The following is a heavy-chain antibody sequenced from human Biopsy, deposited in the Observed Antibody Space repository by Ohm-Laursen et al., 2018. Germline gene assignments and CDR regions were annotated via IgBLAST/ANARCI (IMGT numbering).Heavy chain of an antibody. J-gene: IGHJ6*02. V-gene: IGHV3-11*01. CDR2: ITSTGRTV. CDR1: GFTFSDYY. CDR3: ARELGNGMDV. Sequence: SLRLSCAASGFTFSDYYMNWIRQAPGKGLEWVSFITSTGRTVYADSVKGRFTIPRDNADNSLHLQMKSLRAEDTAVYYCARELGNGMDVWGQGTPVTVSS.